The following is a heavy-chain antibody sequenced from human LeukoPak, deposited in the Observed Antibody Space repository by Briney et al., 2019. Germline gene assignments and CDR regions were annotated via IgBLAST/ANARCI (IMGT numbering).Heavy chain of an antibody. CDR3: ATSHDVKSAPYDL. J-gene: IGHJ5*02. D-gene: IGHD2-21*01. CDR2: IFTSGST. CDR1: GGSISSYC. V-gene: IGHV4-4*09. Sequence: SETLSLTCTVSGGSISSYCWSWVRQPPGKGLEWIGYIFTSGSTDYNPSLKSRVTMSVDTSKNQLSMELRFLTAADTAVYYCATSHDVKSAPYDLWGQGTLVTVSS.